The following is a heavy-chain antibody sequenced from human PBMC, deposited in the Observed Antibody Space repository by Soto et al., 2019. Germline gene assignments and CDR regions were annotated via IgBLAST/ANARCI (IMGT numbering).Heavy chain of an antibody. V-gene: IGHV4-30-2*01. CDR3: ARAGGLGEVAVDY. CDR1: GGSISSGGYS. D-gene: IGHD6-19*01. CDR2: IYHSGST. J-gene: IGHJ4*02. Sequence: QLQLQESGSGLVKPSQTLSLTCAVSGGSISSGGYSWSWIRQPPGKGLEWIGYIYHSGSTYYNSSLKSRVTISVDRSKNQFSLKLSSVTAADTAVYYCARAGGLGEVAVDYWGQGTLVTVSS.